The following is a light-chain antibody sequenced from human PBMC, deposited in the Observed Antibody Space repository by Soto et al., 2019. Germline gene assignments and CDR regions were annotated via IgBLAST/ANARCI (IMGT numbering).Light chain of an antibody. V-gene: IGLV2-14*01. CDR1: SSDVGKYDY. CDR2: EVS. J-gene: IGLJ1*01. CDR3: SSYTSSSTYV. Sequence: QSALTQPPSASGSPGQSVTISCTGTSSDVGKYDYVSWFQHHPGKAPKLIIYEVSKRPSGVSNRFSGSKSGNTASLTISGLQAEDEADYYCSSYTSSSTYVFGTGTKLTVL.